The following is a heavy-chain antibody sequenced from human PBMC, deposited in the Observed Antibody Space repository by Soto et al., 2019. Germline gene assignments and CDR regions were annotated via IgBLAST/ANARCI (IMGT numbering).Heavy chain of an antibody. V-gene: IGHV3-33*01. Sequence: GGSLRLSCASSVFTFSSYGMHCVRHSPGKWLEWVAVIWYDGSNKYYADSVKGRFTISRDNSKNTLYLQMNSLRAEDTAVYYCARGGYCTTRVCIYYYGMEVWGQRTTVQVSS. CDR1: VFTFSSYG. CDR3: ARGGYCTTRVCIYYYGMEV. J-gene: IGHJ6*01. D-gene: IGHD2-8*01. CDR2: IWYDGSNK.